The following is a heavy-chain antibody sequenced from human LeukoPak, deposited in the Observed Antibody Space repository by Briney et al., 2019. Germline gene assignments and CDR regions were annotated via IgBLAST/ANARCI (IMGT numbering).Heavy chain of an antibody. Sequence: QPGGSLRLSCGASGFTFSSYWMSWVRQAPGKGLEWVANINQDGSEKYYVDSVKGRFTISRDNAKNSLYLQMNSLRADDTAVYYCANEGADTSSSPTGYWGQGTLVTVSA. CDR2: INQDGSEK. J-gene: IGHJ4*02. CDR1: GFTFSSYW. V-gene: IGHV3-7*01. CDR3: ANEGADTSSSPTGY. D-gene: IGHD6-6*01.